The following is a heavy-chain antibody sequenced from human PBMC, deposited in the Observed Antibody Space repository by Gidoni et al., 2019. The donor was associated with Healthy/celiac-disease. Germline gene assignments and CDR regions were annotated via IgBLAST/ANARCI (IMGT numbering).Heavy chain of an antibody. CDR2: IYHSGST. D-gene: IGHD6-19*01. CDR3: ARDGRGSGWHDNQFYYYYYGMDV. V-gene: IGHV4-4*02. CDR1: GGSISSSNW. Sequence: QVQLQESGPGLVKPSGTLSLTCAVSGGSISSSNWWSWVRQPPGKGLEWIGEIYHSGSTNYNPSLKSRVTISVDKSKNQFSLKLSSVTAADTAVYYCARDGRGSGWHDNQFYYYYYGMDVWGQGTTVTVSS. J-gene: IGHJ6*02.